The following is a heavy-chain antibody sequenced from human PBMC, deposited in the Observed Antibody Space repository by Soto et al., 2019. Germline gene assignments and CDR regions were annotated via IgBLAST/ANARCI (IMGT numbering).Heavy chain of an antibody. V-gene: IGHV5-51*01. D-gene: IGHD5-12*01. CDR2: IYPGDSDT. CDR3: ARTDGYEIEY. J-gene: IGHJ4*02. Sequence: GDSLTISCHCSGYRFVSYWIALVRQMPGKGLEWMGSIYPGDSDTTYSPSFQGQVTMSVEKSITTVYLQWSSLKASDTAMYYCARTDGYEIEYWGQGTLVTVSS. CDR1: GYRFVSYW.